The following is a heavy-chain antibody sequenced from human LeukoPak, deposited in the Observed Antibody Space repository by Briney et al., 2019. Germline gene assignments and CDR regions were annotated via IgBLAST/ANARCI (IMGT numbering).Heavy chain of an antibody. CDR3: ARVTGPYDY. CDR2: ISSSGSTV. V-gene: IGHV3-11*01. D-gene: IGHD3-16*01. CDR1: GITVSSNY. Sequence: GGSLRLSCAASGITVSSNYMTWVRQAPGKGLEWVSYISSSGSTVYYADSVKGRFSISRDNAKNSLYLQMNSLRAEDTAVYYCARVTGPYDYWGQGTRVTVSS. J-gene: IGHJ4*02.